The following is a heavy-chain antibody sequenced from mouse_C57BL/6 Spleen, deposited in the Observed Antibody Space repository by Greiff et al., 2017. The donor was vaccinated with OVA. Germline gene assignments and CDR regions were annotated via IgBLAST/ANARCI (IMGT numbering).Heavy chain of an antibody. CDR2: IDPETGGT. V-gene: IGHV1-15*01. CDR3: TRLNTGGYPYYAMDY. D-gene: IGHD2-2*01. CDR1: GYTFPDYE. Sequence: VQLVESGAELVRPGASVTLSCKASGYTFPDYEMHWVKKTPVHGLEWIGAIDPETGGTAYNQKFKGKAILTADKSSSTAYMELRSLTSEDSAVYYCTRLNTGGYPYYAMDYWGQGTSVTVSS. J-gene: IGHJ4*01.